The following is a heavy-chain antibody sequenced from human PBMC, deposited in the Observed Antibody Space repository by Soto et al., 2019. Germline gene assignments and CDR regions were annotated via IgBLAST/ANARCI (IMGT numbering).Heavy chain of an antibody. D-gene: IGHD3-9*01. CDR1: GYSLTELS. CDR2: FDPEDGET. J-gene: IGHJ6*02. CDR3: ATVKNYDILTGYYYYYYGMDV. Sequence: ASVKVSCKVSGYSLTELSMHWVRQAPGKGLEWMGGFDPEDGETIYAQKFQGRVTMTEDTSTDTAYMELSSLRSEDTAVYYCATVKNYDILTGYYYYYYGMDVWGQGTTVTVSS. V-gene: IGHV1-24*01.